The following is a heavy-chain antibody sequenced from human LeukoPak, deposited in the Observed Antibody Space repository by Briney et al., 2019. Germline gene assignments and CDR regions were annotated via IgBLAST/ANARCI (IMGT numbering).Heavy chain of an antibody. CDR2: ISPDGSDT. V-gene: IGHV5-51*01. D-gene: IGHD6-13*01. Sequence: HGESLKISCKGSGYSFTNYWIGWVRQMPGKGLEWMGIISPDGSDTRYSPSFQGQVTISADKSITTAYLQWSSLKASDTAMYYCARLTSSWSFDYRGQGTLVTVSS. J-gene: IGHJ4*02. CDR1: GYSFTNYW. CDR3: ARLTSSWSFDY.